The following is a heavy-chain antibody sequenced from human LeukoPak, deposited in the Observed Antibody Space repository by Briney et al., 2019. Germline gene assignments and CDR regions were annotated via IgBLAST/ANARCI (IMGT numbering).Heavy chain of an antibody. Sequence: PSETLSLTCTVSGGSISNYYWNWIRQPAGKGLEWIGRIDTSWSTNYNPSLKSRVTMSVDTSKNQFSLKVTSVTAADTAVYYCARQLGYCSSTSCYADKVDYWGQGTLVTVSS. CDR1: GGSISNYY. J-gene: IGHJ4*02. V-gene: IGHV4-4*07. CDR3: ARQLGYCSSTSCYADKVDY. D-gene: IGHD2-2*01. CDR2: IDTSWST.